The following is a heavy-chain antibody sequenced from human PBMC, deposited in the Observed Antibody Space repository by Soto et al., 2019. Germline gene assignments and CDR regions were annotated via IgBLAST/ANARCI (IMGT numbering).Heavy chain of an antibody. Sequence: QVQLMESGGGVVQPGRSPRLSCADSGFTFSSYGMHSVRQAPGKGLEWVAVIASDGSNKYYADSEKGRFTISRDNSKNTLYLQMNGQRADDTAVYYCAIDVQLLRDKFYYYYGMDVWGQGTTVTGFS. D-gene: IGHD6-6*01. CDR1: GFTFSSYG. CDR2: IASDGSNK. J-gene: IGHJ6*02. CDR3: AIDVQLLRDKFYYYYGMDV. V-gene: IGHV3-30*03.